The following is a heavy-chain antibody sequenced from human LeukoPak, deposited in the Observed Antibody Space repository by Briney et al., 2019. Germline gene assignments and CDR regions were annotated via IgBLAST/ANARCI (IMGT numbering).Heavy chain of an antibody. CDR2: LDPEDGEA. J-gene: IGHJ3*02. D-gene: IGHD4-17*01. CDR3: ATRNFGDYGAFDI. Sequence: ASVKVSCKVSGYTLSDLAMHWVRQAPGKGLAWMGGLDPEDGEAIYAQPLQGRVTMTEDTSSDTAYMVLSSLRSEDTAVYYCATRNFGDYGAFDIWGQGTMVTVSS. CDR1: GYTLSDLA. V-gene: IGHV1-24*01.